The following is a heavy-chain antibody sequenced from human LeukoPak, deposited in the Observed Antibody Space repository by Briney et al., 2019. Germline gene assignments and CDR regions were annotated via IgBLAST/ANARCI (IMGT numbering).Heavy chain of an antibody. V-gene: IGHV1-2*02. D-gene: IGHD2/OR15-2a*01. CDR1: GFTFTDYY. J-gene: IGHJ4*02. CDR2: IGPHSSAT. Sequence: VSMKVSCKSSGFTFTDYYIHWVRQAPGRGLEWMGYIGPHSSATSSPQEFQGRVTMTRDTSMSTAYMELTRLTSDDTAVYYCAREGNGLLSKDFDYWGQGTLVTVSS. CDR3: AREGNGLLSKDFDY.